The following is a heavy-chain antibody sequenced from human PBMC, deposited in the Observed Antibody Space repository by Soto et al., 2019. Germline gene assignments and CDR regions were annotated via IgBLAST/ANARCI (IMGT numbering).Heavy chain of an antibody. CDR2: MNPNSGNT. CDR3: ARGLWSGYSTYNWFDP. Sequence: GASVKVSCKASGYTFTSYDINWVRQATGQGLEWMGWMNPNSGNTGYAQKFQGRVTMTRNTSISTAYMELSSLRSEDTAVYYCARGLWSGYSTYNWFDPWGQGTLVTAPQ. D-gene: IGHD3-3*01. V-gene: IGHV1-8*01. CDR1: GYTFTSYD. J-gene: IGHJ5*02.